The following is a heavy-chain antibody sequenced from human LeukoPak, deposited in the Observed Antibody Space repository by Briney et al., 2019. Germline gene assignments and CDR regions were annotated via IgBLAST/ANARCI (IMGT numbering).Heavy chain of an antibody. V-gene: IGHV1-8*03. CDR3: ARGLEWLPRRPTWFDP. CDR2: MNPNSGNT. J-gene: IGHJ5*02. Sequence: ASVKVSCKASGYTFISYDINWVRQVTGQGLYCMGWMNPNSGNTGYAQKFQGRVTITGNTSISTAFMELSSLGSEDTAVYYCARGLEWLPRRPTWFDPWGQGTLVTVSS. D-gene: IGHD3-3*01. CDR1: GYTFISYD.